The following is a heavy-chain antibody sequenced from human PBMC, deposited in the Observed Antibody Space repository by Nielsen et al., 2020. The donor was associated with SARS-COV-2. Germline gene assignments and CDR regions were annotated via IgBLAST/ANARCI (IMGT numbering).Heavy chain of an antibody. CDR1: GYTFTNYA. J-gene: IGHJ4*02. V-gene: IGHV1-3*01. D-gene: IGHD4-11*01. CDR3: ATRSGSTVTALWGY. Sequence: ASVKVSCKASGYTFTNYAIHWVRQAPGQRLEWMGWINAGNGNTKFPQKFQGRVTMTEDTSTDTAYMELSSLRSEDTAVYYCATRSGSTVTALWGYWGQGTLVTVSS. CDR2: INAGNGNT.